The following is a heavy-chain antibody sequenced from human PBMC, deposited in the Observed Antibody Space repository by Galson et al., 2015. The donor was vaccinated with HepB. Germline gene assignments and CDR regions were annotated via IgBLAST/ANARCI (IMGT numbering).Heavy chain of an antibody. Sequence: SLRLSCAASRFTFRSYAMHWVCQPPGKRLQWVSGISWNGVRTGYADSLKGRFTISRDNAKNSLYLQMNSLRAEDTALYYCVRGPRWLVGGFGDYWGQGTLVTVSS. CDR1: RFTFRSYA. J-gene: IGHJ4*02. D-gene: IGHD6-19*01. CDR3: VRGPRWLVGGFGDY. V-gene: IGHV3-20*04. CDR2: ISWNGVRT.